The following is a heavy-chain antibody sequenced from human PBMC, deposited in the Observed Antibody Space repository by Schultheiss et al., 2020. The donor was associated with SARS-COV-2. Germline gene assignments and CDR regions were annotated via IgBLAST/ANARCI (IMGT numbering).Heavy chain of an antibody. CDR3: ARTTTVKKGSGMDV. J-gene: IGHJ6*02. Sequence: SCKASGYTFTGYYMHWVRQAPGQGLEWMGWINPNSGGTNYAKKFQGWVTMTRDTSISTAYMELSRLRSDDTAVYYCARTTTVKKGSGMDVWGQGTTVTVSS. V-gene: IGHV1-2*04. CDR2: INPNSGGT. D-gene: IGHD4-17*01. CDR1: GYTFTGYY.